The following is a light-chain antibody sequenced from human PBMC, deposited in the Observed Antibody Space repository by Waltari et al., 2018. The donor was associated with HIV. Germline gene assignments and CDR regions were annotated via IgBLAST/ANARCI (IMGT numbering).Light chain of an antibody. Sequence: QSALTQPPSSSCSPGQSVTVSCTGTSSDIGYFNYVSWYQQHPGKAPKLFIYEVNKRHSAVPDRFAASKSGATASLTVSGLLAEDEADYYCAAYAGNDIVIFGGGTKVTV. CDR3: AAYAGNDIVI. CDR2: EVN. J-gene: IGLJ2*01. CDR1: SSDIGYFNY. V-gene: IGLV2-8*01.